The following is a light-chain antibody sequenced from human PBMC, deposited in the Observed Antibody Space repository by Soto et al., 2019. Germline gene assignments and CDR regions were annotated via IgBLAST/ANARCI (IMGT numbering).Light chain of an antibody. CDR1: SSDVGRYNY. J-gene: IGLJ1*01. CDR3: GSYTSTYVRI. CDR2: EVT. V-gene: IGLV2-14*01. Sequence: QSVLTQPASVSGSPGQSITISCTGTSSDVGRYNYVSWYQQYPGRAPKLIIYEVTNRPSGVSDRFSGSKSGNVASLTISGLQAADEADYSCGSYTSTYVRIFGTGTKATVL.